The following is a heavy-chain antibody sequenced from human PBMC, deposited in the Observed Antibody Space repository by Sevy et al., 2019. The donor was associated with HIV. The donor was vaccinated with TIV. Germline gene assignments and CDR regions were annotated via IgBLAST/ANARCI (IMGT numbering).Heavy chain of an antibody. J-gene: IGHJ4*02. CDR2: IKSKTDGGTT. CDR1: GFTFSNAW. Sequence: GGSLRLSCAASGFTFSNAWMNWVRQAPGKGLEWVGRIKSKTDGGTTDNAAPVKGRLTISRDDSKNTLYLQMNSLKTDDTAVYYCTTGRVGFGELLYVHWGQGTLVTVSS. D-gene: IGHD3-10*01. V-gene: IGHV3-15*07. CDR3: TTGRVGFGELLYVH.